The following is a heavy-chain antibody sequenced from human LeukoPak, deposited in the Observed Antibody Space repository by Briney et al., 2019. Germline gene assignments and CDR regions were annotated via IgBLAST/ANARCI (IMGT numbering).Heavy chain of an antibody. CDR3: ARDRPTISYYYGSGSYGANWFDP. V-gene: IGHV4-59*01. D-gene: IGHD3-10*01. J-gene: IGHJ5*02. CDR1: GGSISSYY. Sequence: PSETLSLTCTVSGGSISSYYWSWIRQPPGKGLEWIGYIYYSGGTNYNPSLKSRVTISVDTSKNQFSLKLSSVTAADTAVYYCARDRPTISYYYGSGSYGANWFDPWGQGTLVTVSS. CDR2: IYYSGGT.